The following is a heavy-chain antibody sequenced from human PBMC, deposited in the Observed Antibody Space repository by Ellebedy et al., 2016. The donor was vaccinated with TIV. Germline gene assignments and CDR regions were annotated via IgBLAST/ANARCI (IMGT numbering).Heavy chain of an antibody. CDR2: IGTAGDT. CDR1: GFTFSSYD. D-gene: IGHD6-19*01. V-gene: IGHV3-13*01. CDR3: AREYWNSGWYN. Sequence: ETLSLTCAASGFTFSSYDMHWVRQATGKGLEWVSAIGTAGDTYYPGSVEGRFTISRENAKNSLYLQMNSLRAGDTAVYYCAREYWNSGWYNWGQGTLVTVSS. J-gene: IGHJ4*02.